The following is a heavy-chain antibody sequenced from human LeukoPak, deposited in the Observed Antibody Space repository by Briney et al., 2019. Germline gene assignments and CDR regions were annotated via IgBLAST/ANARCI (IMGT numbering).Heavy chain of an antibody. CDR1: GFTFSSYG. V-gene: IGHV3-30*03. J-gene: IGHJ4*02. D-gene: IGHD1-26*01. CDR3: ARDPTYYLRYGYFDF. CDR2: ISYDGSNK. Sequence: QAGGSLRLSCAASGFTFSSYGMHWVRQAPGKGLEWVAVISYDGSNKYYADSVKGRFTISRDNSRNTLYLQMNSLRAEDTAVYYCARDPTYYLRYGYFDFWGQGILVTVSS.